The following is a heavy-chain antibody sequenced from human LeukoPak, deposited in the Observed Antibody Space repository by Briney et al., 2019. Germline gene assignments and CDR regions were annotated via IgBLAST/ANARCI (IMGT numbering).Heavy chain of an antibody. CDR2: ISYDGSNK. J-gene: IGHJ6*02. CDR3: ARDPHEYCSSTSCYGMVYYNYGMDV. Sequence: GGSLRLSCAASGFTFSSYAMHWVRQAPGKGLEWVAVISYDGSNKYYADSVKGRFTISRDNSKNTLYLQMNSLRAEDTAVYYCARDPHEYCSSTSCYGMVYYNYGMDVWGQGTTVTVSS. CDR1: GFTFSSYA. D-gene: IGHD2-2*01. V-gene: IGHV3-30-3*01.